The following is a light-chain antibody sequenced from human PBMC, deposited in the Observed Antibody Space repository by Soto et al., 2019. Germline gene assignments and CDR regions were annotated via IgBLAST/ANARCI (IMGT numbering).Light chain of an antibody. V-gene: IGKV3-15*01. Sequence: EIVMTQSPATLSVSPGERATLSCRASQSVSSNLAWYQQKPGQAPRLLIYGASTRATGIPARFSGSGSGTDFTLTISRLEPEYFAVYYCHQYGSSPRTFGQGTKVEIK. CDR1: QSVSSN. J-gene: IGKJ1*01. CDR2: GAS. CDR3: HQYGSSPRT.